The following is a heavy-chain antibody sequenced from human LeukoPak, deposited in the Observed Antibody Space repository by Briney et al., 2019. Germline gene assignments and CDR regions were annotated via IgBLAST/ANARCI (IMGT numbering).Heavy chain of an antibody. CDR2: ISSSGSTI. V-gene: IGHV3-48*03. Sequence: GGSLRLSCAASGFIFSSYEMNWVRQAPGKGLEWVSYISSSGSTIYYADSVKGRFISSRDNTKNSLYLQMNSLRAEDTAIYYCARDLRIVSGSYLDYWGQGTLVTVSS. CDR1: GFIFSSYE. D-gene: IGHD1-26*01. J-gene: IGHJ4*02. CDR3: ARDLRIVSGSYLDY.